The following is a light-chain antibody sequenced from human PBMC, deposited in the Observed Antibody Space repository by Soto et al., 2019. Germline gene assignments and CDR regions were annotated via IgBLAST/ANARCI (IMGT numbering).Light chain of an antibody. CDR1: SSDVGGYNY. CDR2: EVS. Sequence: QSALTQPASVSGSPGQSITISCTGTSSDVGGYNYVSWYQQHPGKAPKLMIYEVSNRPSGVSNRFSGSKSGNTASLTISGLPAEGEGDYYCSSSTSSSTYVFGTGTKLTVL. CDR3: SSSTSSSTYV. J-gene: IGLJ1*01. V-gene: IGLV2-14*01.